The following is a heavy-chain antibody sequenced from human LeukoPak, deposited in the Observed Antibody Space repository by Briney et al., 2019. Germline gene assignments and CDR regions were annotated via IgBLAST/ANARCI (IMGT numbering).Heavy chain of an antibody. CDR2: INPSGGST. J-gene: IGHJ4*02. D-gene: IGHD6-19*01. CDR3: ARDPYSSGWNDW. V-gene: IGHV1-18*01. Sequence: ASVKVSCKASGYTFTSYGISWVRQAPGQGLEWMGIINPSGGSTNYAQKLQGRVTMTTDTSTSTAYMELRSLRSDDTAVYYCARDPYSSGWNDWWGQGTLVTVSS. CDR1: GYTFTSYG.